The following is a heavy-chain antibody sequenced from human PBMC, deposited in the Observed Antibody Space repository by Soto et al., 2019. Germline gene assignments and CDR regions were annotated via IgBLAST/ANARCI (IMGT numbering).Heavy chain of an antibody. J-gene: IGHJ5*02. V-gene: IGHV1-69*13. CDR2: IIPIFGTA. CDR3: ARDRIAVAGTVTDWFDP. CDR1: GGTFSSYA. Sequence: SVKVSCKASGGTFSSYAISWVRQAPGQGLEWMGGIIPIFGTANYAQKFQGRVTITADESTSTAYMELSSLRSEDTAVYYCARDRIAVAGTVTDWFDPWGQGTLVTVSS. D-gene: IGHD6-19*01.